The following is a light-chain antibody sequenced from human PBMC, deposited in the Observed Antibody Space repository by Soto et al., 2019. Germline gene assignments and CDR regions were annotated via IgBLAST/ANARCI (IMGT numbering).Light chain of an antibody. V-gene: IGLV1-40*01. J-gene: IGLJ3*02. CDR2: GNS. CDR1: SSNIGAGYD. Sequence: QSALTQPPSVSGAPGQRVTISCTGSSSNIGAGYDVHWYQQLPVTAPKLLIYGNSNRPSGVPDRFSGFKSGTSASLAITGLQAEDEADYYCQSYDSSLSVVFGGGTKLTVL. CDR3: QSYDSSLSVV.